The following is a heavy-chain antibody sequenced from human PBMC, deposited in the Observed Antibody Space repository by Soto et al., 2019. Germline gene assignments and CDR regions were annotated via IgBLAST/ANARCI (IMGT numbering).Heavy chain of an antibody. CDR1: GGSISSYY. D-gene: IGHD2-8*02. Sequence: QVQLQESDPGLVKPSETLSLTCTVSGGSISSYYWSWIRQPPGKGLEWIGYIYYSGSTNYNPSLKRRVTISVDTSKNQFSLKLSSVTAADTAVYYCARAGPDDAFDIWGQGTMVTVSS. V-gene: IGHV4-59*01. J-gene: IGHJ3*02. CDR2: IYYSGST. CDR3: ARAGPDDAFDI.